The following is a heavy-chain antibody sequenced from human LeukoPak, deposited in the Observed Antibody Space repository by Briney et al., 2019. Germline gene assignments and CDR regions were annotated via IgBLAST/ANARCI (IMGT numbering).Heavy chain of an antibody. CDR3: ARGFWNSDF. CDR1: GFTFSSYW. CDR2: INQDGSEK. J-gene: IGHJ4*02. V-gene: IGHV3-7*03. D-gene: IGHD1-1*01. Sequence: GGSLRLSCEASGFTFSSYWMTWVRQAPGKGLEWVANINQDGSEKHYVDSLKGRFTISRVNAKASLYLQMSSLRAEDTAVYYCARGFWNSDFWGQGTLVTVSS.